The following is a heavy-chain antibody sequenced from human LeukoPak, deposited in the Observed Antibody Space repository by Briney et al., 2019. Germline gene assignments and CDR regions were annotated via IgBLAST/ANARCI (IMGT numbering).Heavy chain of an antibody. J-gene: IGHJ4*02. V-gene: IGHV3-48*01. CDR1: GFTFSSYA. D-gene: IGHD6-19*01. CDR2: ISTSGSTI. Sequence: GGSLRLSCAASGFTFSSYAMSWVRQAPGKGLQWVSHISTSGSTIYYADSVKGRFTISRDNAKNSLYLQMNSLRAEDTAVYYCARVEWSSGCFDFWGQGTVVTVSS. CDR3: ARVEWSSGCFDF.